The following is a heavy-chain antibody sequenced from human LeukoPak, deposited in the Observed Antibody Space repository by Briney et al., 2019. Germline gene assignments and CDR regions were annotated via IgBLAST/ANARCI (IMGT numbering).Heavy chain of an antibody. J-gene: IGHJ4*02. V-gene: IGHV4-4*07. Sequence: SETLSLTCTVSGGSISSYYWCWIRQPAGKGLEWIGRIYTSGSTNYNPALKSRITMSVDTSKIQFSLKVSSVTAADTAVYYCARLYDYVWGSYLDYWGQGTLVTVSS. D-gene: IGHD3-16*02. CDR3: ARLYDYVWGSYLDY. CDR1: GGSISSYY. CDR2: IYTSGST.